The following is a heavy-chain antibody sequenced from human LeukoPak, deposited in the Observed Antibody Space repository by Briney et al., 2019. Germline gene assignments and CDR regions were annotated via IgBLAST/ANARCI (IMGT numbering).Heavy chain of an antibody. D-gene: IGHD3-22*01. Sequence: GGSLRLSCAASEFTVSTNHMSWVRQAPGRGLEWVSAISGSGGSTYYADSVKGRFTISRDNSKNTLYLQMNSLRAEDTAVYYCAKVWAYYYDQIAWGQGTLVTVSS. CDR3: AKVWAYYYDQIA. V-gene: IGHV3-23*01. CDR2: ISGSGGST. J-gene: IGHJ5*02. CDR1: EFTVSTNH.